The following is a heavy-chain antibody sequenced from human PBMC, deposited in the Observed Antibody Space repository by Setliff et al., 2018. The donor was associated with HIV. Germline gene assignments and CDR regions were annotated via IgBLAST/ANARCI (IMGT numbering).Heavy chain of an antibody. V-gene: IGHV1-69*13. CDR1: GDTFNRFA. Sequence: SVKVSCKASGDTFNRFAFNWVRQAPGQGLEWLGGNIPIFHSANYAPRFQGRVTITADESTNTTYMELSSLRSEDTAVYFCARTREIHYYCYMDVWGGGTTVTVSS. J-gene: IGHJ6*03. CDR2: NIPIFHSA. CDR3: ARTREIHYYCYMDV.